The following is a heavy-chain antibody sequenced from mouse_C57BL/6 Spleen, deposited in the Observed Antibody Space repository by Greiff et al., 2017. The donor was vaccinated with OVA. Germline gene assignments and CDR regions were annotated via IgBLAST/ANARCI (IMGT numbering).Heavy chain of an antibody. D-gene: IGHD2-3*01. J-gene: IGHJ4*01. CDR2: IYPGSGST. V-gene: IGHV1-55*01. CDR3: ARVDPDGYYVRYAMDY. Sequence: QVQLQQPGAELVKPGASVKMSCKASGYTFTSYWITWVKQRPGQGLEWIGDIYPGSGSTNYNEKFKSKATLTVDTSSSTAYMQLSSLTSEDSAVYYCARVDPDGYYVRYAMDYWGQGTSVTVSS. CDR1: GYTFTSYW.